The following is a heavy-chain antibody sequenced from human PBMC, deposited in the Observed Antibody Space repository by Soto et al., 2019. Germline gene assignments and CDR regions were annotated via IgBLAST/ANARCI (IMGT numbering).Heavy chain of an antibody. D-gene: IGHD3-10*01. CDR3: ARGVLLCFGDLSRRGGYYYYMDV. CDR2: INDSGNI. Sequence: QVQLQQWGAGLLKPSETLSLTCAVYGGSCSGYQWTWIRQIPGKGLEWIGEINDSGNINYNPSLQSRVTILFETAKKQTSLRLRSGTAADAAVYYCARGVLLCFGDLSRRGGYYYYMDVWGKGTTVTVSS. CDR1: GGSCSGYQ. V-gene: IGHV4-34*01. J-gene: IGHJ6*03.